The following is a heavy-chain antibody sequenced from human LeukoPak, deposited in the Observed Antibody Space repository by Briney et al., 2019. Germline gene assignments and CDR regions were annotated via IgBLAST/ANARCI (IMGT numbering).Heavy chain of an antibody. V-gene: IGHV3-30-3*01. Sequence: GGSLRLSCAASAFTFSSYTMSWVRQAPGKGLEWVAVISYDGSNKYYADSVKGRFTISRDNSKNTLYLQMNSLRAEDTAVYYCARVTRGPSYYYDSSGYESGDYWGQGTLVTVSS. CDR2: ISYDGSNK. CDR1: AFTFSSYT. D-gene: IGHD3-22*01. J-gene: IGHJ4*02. CDR3: ARVTRGPSYYYDSSGYESGDY.